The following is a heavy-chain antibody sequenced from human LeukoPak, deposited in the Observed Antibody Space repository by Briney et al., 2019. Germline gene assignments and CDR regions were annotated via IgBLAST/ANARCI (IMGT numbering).Heavy chain of an antibody. CDR2: ITSRSTI. CDR1: GFAFSTYG. V-gene: IGHV3-48*02. CDR3: ARRVSGSYLDY. J-gene: IGHJ4*02. Sequence: PGGSLRLSCAASGFAFSTYGMNWVRQAPGKGLEWVSYITSRSTIYCADSVKGRFTISRDNVKNSLYLEMNSLRDDDTAVYYCARRVSGSYLDYWGQGILVTVSS. D-gene: IGHD3-10*01.